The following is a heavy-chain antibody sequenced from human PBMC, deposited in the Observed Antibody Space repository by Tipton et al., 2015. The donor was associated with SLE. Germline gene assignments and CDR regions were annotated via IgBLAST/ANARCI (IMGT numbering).Heavy chain of an antibody. CDR3: AREVTAWGFDI. D-gene: IGHD2-21*02. V-gene: IGHV4-61*02. J-gene: IGHJ3*02. CDR1: GGSISSGSYY. CDR2: IYTSGST. Sequence: TLSLTCTVSGGSISSGSYYWSWIRQPAGKGLEWIGRIYTSGSTNYNPSLKSRVTISVDTSKNQFSLKLRSVTAADTAVYYCAREVTAWGFDIWGQGTMVTVSS.